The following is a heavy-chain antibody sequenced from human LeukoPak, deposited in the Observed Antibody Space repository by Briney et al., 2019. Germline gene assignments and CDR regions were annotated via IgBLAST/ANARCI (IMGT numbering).Heavy chain of an antibody. D-gene: IGHD3-16*02. CDR3: ARSHDHLWGNYPDY. Sequence: SETLSLTCTVSGGSISSGGYYWSWIRQPPGKGLEWIGEIHHDGRINYNPSLKSRVTLSVDKSKNQFSLRLNSVTAADTAMYYCARSHDHLWGNYPDYWGQGTLVTVSS. J-gene: IGHJ4*02. V-gene: IGHV4-39*07. CDR1: GGSISSGGYY. CDR2: IHHDGRI.